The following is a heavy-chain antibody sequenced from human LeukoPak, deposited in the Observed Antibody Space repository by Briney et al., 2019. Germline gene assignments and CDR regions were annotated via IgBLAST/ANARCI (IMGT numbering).Heavy chain of an antibody. D-gene: IGHD3-22*01. Sequence: PSETLSLTCTVSGGSISSNSYYWGWIRQPPGKGLQWIGSIYYSGSTYYNPSLKSRVTISVDTSKNQFSLKLTSVTAADTAVYYCARSPPLGYYDNSGYYRAVGYWGQGTLVTVSS. J-gene: IGHJ4*02. CDR1: GGSISSNSYY. V-gene: IGHV4-39*01. CDR2: IYYSGST. CDR3: ARSPPLGYYDNSGYYRAVGY.